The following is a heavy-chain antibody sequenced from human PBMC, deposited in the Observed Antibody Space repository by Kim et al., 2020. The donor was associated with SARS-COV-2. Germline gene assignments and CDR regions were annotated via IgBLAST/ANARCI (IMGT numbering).Heavy chain of an antibody. Sequence: GGSLRLSCAASGFTFSSYGMHWVRQAPGKGLEWVAVISYDGSNKYYADSVKGRFTISRDNSKNTLYLQMNSLRAEDTAVYYCAKDSGLALGHWGQGTLVTVSS. J-gene: IGHJ5*02. V-gene: IGHV3-30*18. CDR3: AKDSGLALGH. CDR2: ISYDGSNK. CDR1: GFTFSSYG.